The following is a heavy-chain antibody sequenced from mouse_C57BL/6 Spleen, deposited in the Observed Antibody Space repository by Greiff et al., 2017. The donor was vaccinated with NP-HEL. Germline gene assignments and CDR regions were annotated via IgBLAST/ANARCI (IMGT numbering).Heavy chain of an antibody. J-gene: IGHJ2*01. CDR1: GFTFSDYG. Sequence: EVMLVESGGGLVKPGGSLKLSCAASGFTFSDYGMHWVRQAPEKGLEWVAYISSGSSTIYYADTVKGRFTISRDNAKNTLFLQMTSLRSEDTAMYYCASSLITKAFDYWGQGTTLTVSS. CDR3: ASSLITKAFDY. CDR2: ISSGSSTI. D-gene: IGHD1-1*01. V-gene: IGHV5-17*01.